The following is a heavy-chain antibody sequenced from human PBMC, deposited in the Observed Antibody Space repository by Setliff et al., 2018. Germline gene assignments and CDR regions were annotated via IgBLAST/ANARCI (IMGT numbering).Heavy chain of an antibody. CDR3: ARALPSTSWALYYYYMDV. J-gene: IGHJ6*03. D-gene: IGHD2-2*01. V-gene: IGHV1-8*03. CDR2: MNPNSGNT. CDR1: GYTFTSYD. Sequence: ASVKVSCKASGYTFTSYDINWVRQATGQGLEWMGWMNPNSGNTGYAQKFQGRVTITRNTSISTAYMELSSLRSEDTAVYYCARALPSTSWALYYYYMDVWGKGPRSPSP.